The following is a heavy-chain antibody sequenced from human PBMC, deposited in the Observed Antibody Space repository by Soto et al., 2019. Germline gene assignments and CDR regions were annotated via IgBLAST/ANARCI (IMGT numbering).Heavy chain of an antibody. CDR2: ISASGVST. V-gene: IGHV3-23*01. CDR1: GFTFRSYS. Sequence: EVQLLESGGGLVQPGGSLRLSCAASGFTFRSYSMSWVRQAPGKGLEWVSSISASGVSTYNADSVKGRSTISRDNSKNTLYLQVKSLRAEDTALYYCAKSLYPPLDSGWHFDAFDIWGQGTLFTVSS. J-gene: IGHJ3*02. CDR3: AKSLYPPLDSGWHFDAFDI. D-gene: IGHD2-2*02.